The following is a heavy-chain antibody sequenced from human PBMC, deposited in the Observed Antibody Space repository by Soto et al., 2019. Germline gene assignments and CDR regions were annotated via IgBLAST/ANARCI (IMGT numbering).Heavy chain of an antibody. J-gene: IGHJ4*02. D-gene: IGHD3-9*01. V-gene: IGHV3-30*18. CDR2: ISKDGGNK. CDR1: GFTFSSYG. Sequence: PGWSLRLSCAASGFTFSSYGMHWVRQAPGKGLEWVAVISKDGGNKNYADSVKGRFTISRDGSKSTLYLQMSSLQVGDTAVYYCPKEGDHYDIGTGYFPTMGYFYHSGQGA. CDR3: PKEGDHYDIGTGYFPTMGYFYH.